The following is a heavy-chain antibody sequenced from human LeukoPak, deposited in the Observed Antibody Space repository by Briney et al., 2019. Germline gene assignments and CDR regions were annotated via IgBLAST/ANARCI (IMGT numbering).Heavy chain of an antibody. Sequence: ASVKVSCKVSGYTLTELSMHWVRQAPGKGLEWMGDFDPEDGETIYEQKFQGRVTMTEDTSTDTAYMELSSLRSEDTAVYYCATVPRGDFWSGYCDYWGQGALVTVSS. CDR2: FDPEDGET. J-gene: IGHJ4*02. CDR3: ATVPRGDFWSGYCDY. V-gene: IGHV1-24*01. CDR1: GYTLTELS. D-gene: IGHD3-3*01.